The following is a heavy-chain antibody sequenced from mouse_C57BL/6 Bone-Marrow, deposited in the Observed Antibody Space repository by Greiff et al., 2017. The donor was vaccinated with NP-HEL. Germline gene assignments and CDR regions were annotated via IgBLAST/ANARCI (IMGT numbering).Heavy chain of an antibody. D-gene: IGHD2-2*01. J-gene: IGHJ3*01. V-gene: IGHV1-59*01. Sequence: QVQLQQPGAELVRPGTSVKLSCKASGYTFTSYWMHWVKQRPGQGLEWIGVIDPSDSSTNYNQKFKGKATLTVDTSSSTAYMQRSSLTSEDSAVYYCARVSTRVKWWAYGGRGTRVTVSA. CDR2: IDPSDSST. CDR1: GYTFTSYW. CDR3: ARVSTRVKWWAY.